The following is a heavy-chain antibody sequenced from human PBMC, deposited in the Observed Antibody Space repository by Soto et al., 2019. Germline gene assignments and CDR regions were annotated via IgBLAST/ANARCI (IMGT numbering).Heavy chain of an antibody. CDR1: GFTFSSYG. Sequence: GGSLRLSCAASGFTFSSYGMHWVRQAPGKGLEWVAVISYDGSNKYYADSVKGRFTISRDNSKNTLYLQMNSLRAEDTAVYYCAKAGIQLWSSYFDYWGQGALVTVSS. CDR2: ISYDGSNK. CDR3: AKAGIQLWSSYFDY. J-gene: IGHJ4*02. D-gene: IGHD5-18*01. V-gene: IGHV3-30*18.